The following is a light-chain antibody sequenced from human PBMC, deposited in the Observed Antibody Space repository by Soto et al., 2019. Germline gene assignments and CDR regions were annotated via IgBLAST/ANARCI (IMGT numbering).Light chain of an antibody. V-gene: IGLV2-14*02. CDR3: SSYTSSSPRV. CDR1: SSDVGSYNL. J-gene: IGLJ1*01. CDR2: EGS. Sequence: QSALTQPASVSGSPGQSITISCTGTSSDVGSYNLVSWYQQHPGKAPKLMIYEGSKRPSGVSNRFSGSKSGNTASLTISGLQAEDEADYYCSSYTSSSPRVFGTGTKLTVL.